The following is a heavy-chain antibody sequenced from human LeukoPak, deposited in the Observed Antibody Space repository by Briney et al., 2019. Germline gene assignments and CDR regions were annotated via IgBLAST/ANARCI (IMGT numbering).Heavy chain of an antibody. D-gene: IGHD3-3*01. CDR2: INWNGGST. CDR3: ARDHPYYDFWSGYQSQFDY. J-gene: IGHJ4*02. Sequence: GGSLRLSCAASGFTFDDYGMSWVRQAPGKGLEWVSGINWNGGSTGYADSVKGRFTISRDNAKNLLYLQMNSLRAEDTAVYYCARDHPYYDFWSGYQSQFDYWGQGTLVTVSS. CDR1: GFTFDDYG. V-gene: IGHV3-20*04.